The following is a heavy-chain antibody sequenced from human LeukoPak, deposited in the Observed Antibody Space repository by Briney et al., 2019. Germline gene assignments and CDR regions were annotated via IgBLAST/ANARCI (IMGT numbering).Heavy chain of an antibody. CDR2: IKQDGSEK. Sequence: PRGSLRLSCAASGFTFSSYAMSWVRQAPGKGLEWVANIKQDGSEKYYVDSVKGRFTISRDNAKNSLYLQMNSLRAEDTAVYYCARAPYDSSGQVGYAFDIWGQGTMVTVSS. CDR3: ARAPYDSSGQVGYAFDI. V-gene: IGHV3-7*04. CDR1: GFTFSSYA. J-gene: IGHJ3*02. D-gene: IGHD3-22*01.